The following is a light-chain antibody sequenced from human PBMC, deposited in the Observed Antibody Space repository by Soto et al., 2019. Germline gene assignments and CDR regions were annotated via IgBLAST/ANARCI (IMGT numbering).Light chain of an antibody. V-gene: IGKV3-20*01. CDR1: QSINNY. CDR3: QQYVDSPKT. J-gene: IGKJ4*01. CDR2: DSS. Sequence: EIVWTQSPGTLSLSPGERATLSCRASQSINNYVAWYQQKPGQAPRVLIYDSSIRATGVPDRFSGSGSGTDFTLTISRLEPEDFAVYYCQQYVDSPKTFGGGTKVEI.